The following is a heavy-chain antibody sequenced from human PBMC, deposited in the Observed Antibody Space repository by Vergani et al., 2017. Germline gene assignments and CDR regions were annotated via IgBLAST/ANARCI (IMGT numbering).Heavy chain of an antibody. Sequence: QLQLQESGPGLVKPSATLSLTCSVSGASIRSSNYYWGWIRQPPGKGLEWIASIYYSGSTYYNPSLKSRVTISGDTSKNQSSLKLSSVTAADTAVYFCARHSTVEWLVKLGWIDPWGQGILVTVSS. J-gene: IGHJ5*02. CDR3: ARHSTVEWLVKLGWIDP. V-gene: IGHV4-39*01. D-gene: IGHD6-19*01. CDR1: GASIRSSNYY. CDR2: IYYSGST.